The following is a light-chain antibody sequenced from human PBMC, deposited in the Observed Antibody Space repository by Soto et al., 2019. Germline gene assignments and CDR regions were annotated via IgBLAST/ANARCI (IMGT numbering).Light chain of an antibody. V-gene: IGKV3-11*01. CDR1: QSVSSY. J-gene: IGKJ5*01. Sequence: ETGLKQSPATLSLSPGARATLSCRASQSVSSYLAWYQQKPGQAPRLLIYDASNSSTGNPARFSGSGSVTDFTLTISSLEPDAFAVYYCQQRSNWHPITFGQGTRLEIK. CDR2: DAS. CDR3: QQRSNWHPIT.